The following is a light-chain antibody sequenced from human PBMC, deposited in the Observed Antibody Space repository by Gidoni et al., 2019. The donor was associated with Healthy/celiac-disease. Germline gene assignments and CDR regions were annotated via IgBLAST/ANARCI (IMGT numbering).Light chain of an antibody. CDR2: ENN. Sequence: SGLTHPPSVSPPQGQKVTISCSGSSPNIGNNYVSWYQQLPGTAPKLLIYENNKRPSGIPDRFSGSKSGTSATLGITGLQTGDEADYYCGTWDSSLSAGGVFGTGTKVTVL. V-gene: IGLV1-51*02. CDR3: GTWDSSLSAGGV. J-gene: IGLJ1*01. CDR1: SPNIGNNY.